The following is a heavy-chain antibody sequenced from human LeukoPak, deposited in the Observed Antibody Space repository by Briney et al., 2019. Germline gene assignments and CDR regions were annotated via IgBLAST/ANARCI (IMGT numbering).Heavy chain of an antibody. D-gene: IGHD1-26*01. V-gene: IGHV3-23*01. J-gene: IGHJ4*02. CDR2: ISGSGGST. CDR1: GFTFSSYA. Sequence: GGSLRLSCAASGFTFSSYAMSWVRQAPGKGLEWVSGISGSGGSTYYADSVKGRFTISRDNSKNTLYLQMNSLRAEDTAVYYCAKDRSGSYSHFDYWGQGTLVTVSS. CDR3: AKDRSGSYSHFDY.